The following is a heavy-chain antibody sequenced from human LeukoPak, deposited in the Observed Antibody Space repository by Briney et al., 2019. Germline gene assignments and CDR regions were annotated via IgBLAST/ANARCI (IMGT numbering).Heavy chain of an antibody. CDR1: GGTFSSYD. D-gene: IGHD3-9*01. Sequence: ASVKVSCMASGGTFSSYDISWVRQAPGQGLEWMGRIIPIIGIANSAQKFQGRVTITADKSTSTAYMALSSLRSEDTAVYYCATRSVNYDILTGYYQQPYYYYGMDVWGQGTTVTVSS. J-gene: IGHJ6*02. V-gene: IGHV1-69*04. CDR3: ATRSVNYDILTGYYQQPYYYYGMDV. CDR2: IIPIIGIA.